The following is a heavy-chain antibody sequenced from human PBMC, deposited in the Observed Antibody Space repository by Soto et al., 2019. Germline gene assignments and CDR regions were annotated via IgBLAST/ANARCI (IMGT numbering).Heavy chain of an antibody. CDR1: GFTFSSYA. D-gene: IGHD2-2*01. J-gene: IGHJ4*02. Sequence: EVQLLESGGGLVQPGGSLRLSCAASGFTFSSYAMSWVRQAPGKGLEWVSAISGSGGSTYYADSVKGRFTISRDNSKNTLYLQMNSLRAEDTDVYYCAKDRDIVVVPAAMLGSYWGQGTLVTVSS. CDR3: AKDRDIVVVPAAMLGSY. V-gene: IGHV3-23*01. CDR2: ISGSGGST.